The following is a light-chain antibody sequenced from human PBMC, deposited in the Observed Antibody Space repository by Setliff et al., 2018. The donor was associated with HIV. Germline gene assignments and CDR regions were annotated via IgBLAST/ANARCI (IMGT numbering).Light chain of an antibody. CDR3: ATWDDSLNAWV. J-gene: IGLJ3*02. V-gene: IGLV1-36*01. Sequence: QSVLTQPPAMSEAPGQRVTVSCSGSHSNIEKNAVSWYQHFPGRAPKLLIYFDDILASGVSVRFSGSKSGTSASLAISGLQPEDEANYYCATWDDSLNAWVFGGGTQLTVL. CDR1: HSNIEKNA. CDR2: FDD.